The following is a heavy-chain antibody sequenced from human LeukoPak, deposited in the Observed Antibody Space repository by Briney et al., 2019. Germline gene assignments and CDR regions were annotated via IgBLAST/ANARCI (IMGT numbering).Heavy chain of an antibody. D-gene: IGHD6-19*01. CDR1: GYTFTSYG. V-gene: IGHV1-18*01. CDR3: ARVPIAVAGTYYYYYGMDV. J-gene: IGHJ6*02. CDR2: ISAYNDNT. Sequence: ASVKVSCKASGYTFTSYGISWVRQAPGQGLEWMGWISAYNDNTNYAQKLQGRVTMTTDTSTSTAYMELRSLRSDDTAVYYCARVPIAVAGTYYYYYGMDVWGQGTTVTVSS.